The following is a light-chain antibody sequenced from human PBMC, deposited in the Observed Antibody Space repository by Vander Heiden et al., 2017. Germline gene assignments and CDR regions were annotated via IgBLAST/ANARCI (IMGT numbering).Light chain of an antibody. CDR2: DAS. CDR3: HLPET. V-gene: IGKV3-20*01. CDR1: QSVGGSY. J-gene: IGKJ1*01. Sequence: EIVLTQSPGTLSLSPGERATLSCRASQSVGGSYLAWYQQKPGQAPRLLIYDASSRATGIPDRFSGSGSGTDFTLTISRLDPEDFAVYYCHLPETFGQGTKVEIK.